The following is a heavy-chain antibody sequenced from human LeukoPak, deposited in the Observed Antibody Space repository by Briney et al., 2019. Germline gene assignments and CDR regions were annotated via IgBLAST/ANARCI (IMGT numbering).Heavy chain of an antibody. J-gene: IGHJ4*02. V-gene: IGHV3-30*02. CDR1: GFTFGNYA. Sequence: GGSLRLSCGASGFTFGNYAMHWVRQTPGKGLEWVAFIRHVGNKEYYADSVKGRFTVSRDNSKSSLYLQMSSLTPEDTAVYYCVKDRHDSASYYFDFWGQGTLVSVSS. D-gene: IGHD3-10*01. CDR2: IRHVGNKE. CDR3: VKDRHDSASYYFDF.